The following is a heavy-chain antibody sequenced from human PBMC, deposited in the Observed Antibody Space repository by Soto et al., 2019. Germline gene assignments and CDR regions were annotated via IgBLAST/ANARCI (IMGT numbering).Heavy chain of an antibody. CDR2: IYSGGST. CDR1: GFLVSRNY. Sequence: GGSLRLSCAASGFLVSRNYLNWVRQAPGKGLERVSGIYSGGSTYYANSVRGRFTMSRDNSKNTMYLQMNSLRAGDTAVYYCARDPYTSDWAPNLDYWGQGALVTVSS. D-gene: IGHD6-19*01. CDR3: ARDPYTSDWAPNLDY. V-gene: IGHV3-66*01. J-gene: IGHJ4*02.